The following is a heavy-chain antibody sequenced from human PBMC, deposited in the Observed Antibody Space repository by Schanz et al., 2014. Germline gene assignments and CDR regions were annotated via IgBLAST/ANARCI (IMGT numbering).Heavy chain of an antibody. V-gene: IGHV3-23*01. CDR2: IASGGSHT. J-gene: IGHJ4*02. Sequence: EVQLLESGGALEQPGGSLSLSCAASGITFSDYAMSWVRQAPGKGLEWVSTIASGGSHTFYADSVTGRFTISRDNAKNSLYLQMNSLRAEDTAVYYCAKVREWWPYYFDYWGQGTLVTVSS. CDR3: AKVREWWPYYFDY. D-gene: IGHD2-15*01. CDR1: GITFSDYA.